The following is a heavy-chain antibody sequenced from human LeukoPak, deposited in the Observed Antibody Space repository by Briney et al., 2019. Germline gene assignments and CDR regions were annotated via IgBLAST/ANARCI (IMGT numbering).Heavy chain of an antibody. CDR2: ISYDGSNK. CDR1: GFTFSSYA. Sequence: GRSLRLSCAASGFTFSSYAMHWVRQAPGKGLEWVAVISYDGSNKYYADSVKGRFAISRDNSKNTLYLQMNSLRAEDTAVYYCARDPVVVAAGGSFDYWGQGTLVTVSS. V-gene: IGHV3-30*09. CDR3: ARDPVVVAAGGSFDY. J-gene: IGHJ4*02. D-gene: IGHD2-15*01.